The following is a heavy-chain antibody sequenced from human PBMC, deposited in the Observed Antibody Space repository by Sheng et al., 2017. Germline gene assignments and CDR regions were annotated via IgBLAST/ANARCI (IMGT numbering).Heavy chain of an antibody. V-gene: IGHV4-38-2*01. Sequence: QVQLQESGPGLVKPSETLSLTCAVSGYSISSGYYWGWIRQPPGKGLEWIGSIYHSGSTYYNPSLKSRVTISVDTSKNQFSLKLSSVTAADTAVYYCARSDYVTFNIDYWGRGNPGHRLL. CDR1: GYSISSGYY. J-gene: IGHJ4*02. CDR2: IYHSGST. D-gene: IGHD4-17*01. CDR3: ARSDYVTFNIDY.